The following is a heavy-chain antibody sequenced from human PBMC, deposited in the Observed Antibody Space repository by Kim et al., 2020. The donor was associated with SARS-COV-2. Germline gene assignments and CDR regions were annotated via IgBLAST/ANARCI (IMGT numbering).Heavy chain of an antibody. J-gene: IGHJ4*02. V-gene: IGHV1-69*13. CDR3: ARDVRGADPYFDY. Sequence: SVKVSCKASGGTFSSYAISWVRQAPGQGLEWMGGIIPIFGTANYAQKFQGRVTITADESTSTAYMELSSLRSEDTAVYYCARDVRGADPYFDYWGQGTLVTVSS. CDR1: GGTFSSYA. CDR2: IIPIFGTA. D-gene: IGHD3-10*02.